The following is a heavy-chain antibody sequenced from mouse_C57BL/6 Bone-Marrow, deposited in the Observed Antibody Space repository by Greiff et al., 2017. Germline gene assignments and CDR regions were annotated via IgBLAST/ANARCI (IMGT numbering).Heavy chain of an antibody. V-gene: IGHV1-42*01. CDR3: ARGIYDGYAWFAY. CDR1: GYSFTGYY. Sequence: EVKLMESGPELVKPGASVKISCKASGYSFTGYYMNWVKQSPEKSLEWIGEINPSTGGTTYNQKFKAKATLTVDKSSSTAYMQLKSLTSEDSAVYYCARGIYDGYAWFAYWGRGTLVTVSA. J-gene: IGHJ3*01. D-gene: IGHD2-2*01. CDR2: INPSTGGT.